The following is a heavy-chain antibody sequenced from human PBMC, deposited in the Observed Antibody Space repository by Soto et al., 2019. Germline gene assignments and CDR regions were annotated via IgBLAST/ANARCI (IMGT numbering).Heavy chain of an antibody. Sequence: PGGSLRLSCAASGFTFSSYAMHWVRQAPGKGLEWVAVISYDGSNKYYADSVKGRFTISRDNSKNTLYLQMNSLRAEDTAVYYCARVGYYNSGWFDSWGQGTLVTVSS. V-gene: IGHV3-30-3*01. CDR1: GFTFSSYA. D-gene: IGHD6-25*01. CDR3: ARVGYYNSGWFDS. J-gene: IGHJ5*01. CDR2: ISYDGSNK.